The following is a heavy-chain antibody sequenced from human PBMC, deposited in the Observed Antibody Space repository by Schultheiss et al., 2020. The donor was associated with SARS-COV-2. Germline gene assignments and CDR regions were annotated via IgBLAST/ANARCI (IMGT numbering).Heavy chain of an antibody. J-gene: IGHJ4*02. D-gene: IGHD6-19*01. CDR2: INPNSGGT. V-gene: IGHV1-18*01. CDR1: GGTFSSYA. Sequence: ASVKVSCKASGGTFSSYAISWVRQAPGQGLEWMGWINPNSGGTNYAQKFQGRVTMTTDTSTSTAYMELRSLRSDDTAVYYCAREYSSGWYGGDYWGQGTLVTVSS. CDR3: AREYSSGWYGGDY.